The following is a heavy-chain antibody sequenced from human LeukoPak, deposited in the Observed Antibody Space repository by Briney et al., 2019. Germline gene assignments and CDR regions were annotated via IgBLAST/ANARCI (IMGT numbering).Heavy chain of an antibody. CDR3: ASGLYSSSWFDY. Sequence: PGESLRLSCAASGFTFSSYEMNWVRQAPGKGLEWVSSISSSSSYIYYADSVKGRFTISRDNAKNSLYLQMNSLRAEDTAVYYCASGLYSSSWFDYWGQGTLVTVSS. D-gene: IGHD6-13*01. CDR1: GFTFSSYE. CDR2: ISSSSSYI. J-gene: IGHJ4*02. V-gene: IGHV3-21*01.